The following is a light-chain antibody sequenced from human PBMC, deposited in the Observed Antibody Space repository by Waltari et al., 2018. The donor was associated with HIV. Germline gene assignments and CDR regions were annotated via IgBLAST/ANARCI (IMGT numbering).Light chain of an antibody. CDR3: QVWDSSAAVV. Sequence: SYVLTQPPSVSVAPGQTARITCGGNNIAATKSVHWYRLNPGQAPVVVIYDDRDRPSGIPDRFSGSSSGDTATLTISRAEAGDEADYYCQVWDSSAAVVFGRGTKLTV. CDR1: NIAATKS. CDR2: DDR. V-gene: IGLV3-21*02. J-gene: IGLJ2*01.